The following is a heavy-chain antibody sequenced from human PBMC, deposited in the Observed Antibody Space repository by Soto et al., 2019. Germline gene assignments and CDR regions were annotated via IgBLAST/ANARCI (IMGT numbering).Heavy chain of an antibody. CDR3: ARPNDAYPILYGMDV. Sequence: ASMKGFCKGSGYTFTNYDINWGREATGQGLEWMGWMNPNSGNTGYAQKFQGRVTMTRNTSISTAYMELSSLRSEDTAVYYCARPNDAYPILYGMDVWGQGTTVTVSS. CDR2: MNPNSGNT. D-gene: IGHD1-1*01. J-gene: IGHJ6*02. V-gene: IGHV1-8*01. CDR1: GYTFTNYD.